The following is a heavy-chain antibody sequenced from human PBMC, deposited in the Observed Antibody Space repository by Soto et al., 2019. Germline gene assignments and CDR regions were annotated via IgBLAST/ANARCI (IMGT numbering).Heavy chain of an antibody. J-gene: IGHJ6*02. CDR1: GFTFSGYG. Sequence: QVQLVESGGGVVQPGRSLRLSCAAGGFTFSGYGMHGVRQAPGKGLECVAVIWYDGSNKYYADSVKGRFTISRDNSKNTLDLQMNSLRAEDTAVYYCARGIAVARYYYYGMDVWGQVTTVTVSS. V-gene: IGHV3-33*01. D-gene: IGHD6-19*01. CDR3: ARGIAVARYYYYGMDV. CDR2: IWYDGSNK.